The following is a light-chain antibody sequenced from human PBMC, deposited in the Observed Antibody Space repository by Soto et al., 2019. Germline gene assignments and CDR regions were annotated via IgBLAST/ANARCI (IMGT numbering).Light chain of an antibody. CDR3: SSYAGPITFYV. CDR1: SSDVGGYNY. CDR2: DVT. J-gene: IGLJ1*01. V-gene: IGLV2-11*01. Sequence: QSALTQPRSVSGSPGQSVSISCTGTSSDVGGYNYVSWYRQYPGKAPKLMIYDVTERPAGVSKRFSGSRSGDTASLTISGLQAEDEADYYCSSYAGPITFYVFGTGTKLTVL.